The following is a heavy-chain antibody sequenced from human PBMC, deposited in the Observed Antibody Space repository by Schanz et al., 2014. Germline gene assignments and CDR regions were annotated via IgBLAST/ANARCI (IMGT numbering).Heavy chain of an antibody. CDR2: ISYDGSNK. V-gene: IGHV3-30*19. D-gene: IGHD4-17*01. CDR1: GFTFSSYG. CDR3: ARPRFDYGEVDY. J-gene: IGHJ4*02. Sequence: QVQLVESGGGVVQFGRSLRLSCVASGFTFSSYGMHWVRQAPGKGLEWVAVISYDGSNKYYADSVRGQFTISRDRFQNTLYLRMSSLRAEDTAVYYCARPRFDYGEVDYWGQGTLVNVSS.